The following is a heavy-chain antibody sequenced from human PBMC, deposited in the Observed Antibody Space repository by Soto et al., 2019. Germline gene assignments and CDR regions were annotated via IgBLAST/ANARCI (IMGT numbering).Heavy chain of an antibody. V-gene: IGHV2-5*02. Sequence: SGPTLVNPTQTLTLTCTFSGFSLTTSGVGVGWIRQPPGKALEWLALLYWDDDERYSPSLKSRLTITKDTSKKQVVPTMINVDPVDSATYYCAHAGVISTFDYWGPGTLVTVSS. CDR3: AHAGVISTFDY. CDR2: LYWDDDE. J-gene: IGHJ4*02. D-gene: IGHD3-3*01. CDR1: GFSLTTSGVG.